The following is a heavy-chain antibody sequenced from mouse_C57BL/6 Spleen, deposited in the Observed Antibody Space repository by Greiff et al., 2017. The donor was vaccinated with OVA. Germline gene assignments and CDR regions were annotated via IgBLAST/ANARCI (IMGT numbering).Heavy chain of an antibody. D-gene: IGHD1-1*01. CDR2: IYPGSGST. CDR1: GYTFTSYW. CDR3: ARERTTVVATKGYFDV. V-gene: IGHV1-55*01. Sequence: VQLQQPGAELVKPGASVKMSCKASGYTFTSYWITWVKQRPGQGLEWIGDIYPGSGSTNYNEKFKSKATLTVDTSSSTAYMQLSSLTSEDSAVYYCARERTTVVATKGYFDVWGTGTTVTVSS. J-gene: IGHJ1*03.